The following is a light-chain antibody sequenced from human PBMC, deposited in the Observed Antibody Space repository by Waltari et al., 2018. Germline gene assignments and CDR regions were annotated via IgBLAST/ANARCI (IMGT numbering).Light chain of an antibody. CDR3: QVWESGPDRRS. Sequence: SYVLTQPPSASVAPGETATITCGGANIGSKTALLYRQKPGQAPVLLIFHDSQRPSGIPERISASNSGNTATLTISRVEAGDEADYYCQVWESGPDRRSFGGGTKLTVL. V-gene: IGLV3-21*01. J-gene: IGLJ2*01. CDR2: HDS. CDR1: NIGSKT.